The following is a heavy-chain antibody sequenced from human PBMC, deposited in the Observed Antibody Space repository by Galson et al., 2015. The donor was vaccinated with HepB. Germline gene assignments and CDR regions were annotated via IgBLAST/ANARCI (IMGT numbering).Heavy chain of an antibody. J-gene: IGHJ4*02. CDR2: ISRKSNYI. Sequence: LRLSCAGSGFTFKTYSMNWVRQAPGKGLEWVSSISRKSNYIYYADSVKGRFTISRDNAKNSLFLQMNSLRAEDTAVYFCARPPVGDPDSGTPLYYFDSWGQGTLVIVSS. CDR1: GFTFKTYS. CDR3: ARPPVGDPDSGTPLYYFDS. V-gene: IGHV3-21*01. D-gene: IGHD3-10*01.